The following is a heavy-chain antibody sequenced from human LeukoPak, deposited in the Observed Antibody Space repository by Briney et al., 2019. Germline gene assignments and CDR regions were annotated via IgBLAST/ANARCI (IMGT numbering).Heavy chain of an antibody. Sequence: PGGSLRLSCAGSGFTMSNYWMNWVRQAPGEGLVWVSHINPGDGSTTGYADSVKGRFTVSRDNAKSTLYLQMTSLKDGDTAVYYCVRDGMGTAPYDLWGQGTLATVSS. CDR1: GFTMSNYW. D-gene: IGHD2-8*02. V-gene: IGHV3-74*01. CDR3: VRDGMGTAPYDL. CDR2: INPGDGSTT. J-gene: IGHJ4*01.